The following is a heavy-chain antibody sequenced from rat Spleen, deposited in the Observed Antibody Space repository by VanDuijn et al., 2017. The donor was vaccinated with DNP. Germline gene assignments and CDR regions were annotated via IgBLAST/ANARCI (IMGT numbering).Heavy chain of an antibody. Sequence: EVQLVESGGGLVQPGRSLKLSCVASGFSFRDYDMAWVRQAPSKGLEWVACMSPTTRSSYYRDSVKGRFTISRDNAKSSLYLQMDSLRSEDTATYYCTTESTYYGYFDYWGQGVMVPVSS. CDR1: GFSFRDYD. D-gene: IGHD1-9*01. V-gene: IGHV5-20*01. CDR3: TTESTYYGYFDY. J-gene: IGHJ2*01. CDR2: MSPTTRSS.